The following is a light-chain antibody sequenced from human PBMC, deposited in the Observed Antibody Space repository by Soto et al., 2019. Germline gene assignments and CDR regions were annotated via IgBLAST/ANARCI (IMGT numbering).Light chain of an antibody. J-gene: IGLJ3*02. Sequence: QSALTQPASVSGSPGQSITISCTGTSSDVGGYNFVSWYQQHPGKAPKLMIHDVSNRPSGVSNRFSGSKSGNTASLTISGLQAEDEGDYYCSSYTSSSTWVFGGGTSSPS. CDR2: DVS. CDR3: SSYTSSSTWV. CDR1: SSDVGGYNF. V-gene: IGLV2-14*01.